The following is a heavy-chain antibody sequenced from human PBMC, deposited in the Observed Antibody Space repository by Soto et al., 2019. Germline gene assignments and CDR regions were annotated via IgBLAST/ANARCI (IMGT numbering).Heavy chain of an antibody. CDR1: GFTFSSYW. V-gene: IGHV3-74*01. Sequence: EVQLVESVGGLVQPGGSLRLSCAASGFTFSSYWMHWVRQAPGKGQVWDSRINSDGSSTSYADSVKGRFTISRDNAKNTLYLQMNSLRAEDTAVYYCARGGCSGGSCYSARVYWGQGTLVTVSS. CDR3: ARGGCSGGSCYSARVY. D-gene: IGHD2-15*01. CDR2: INSDGSST. J-gene: IGHJ4*02.